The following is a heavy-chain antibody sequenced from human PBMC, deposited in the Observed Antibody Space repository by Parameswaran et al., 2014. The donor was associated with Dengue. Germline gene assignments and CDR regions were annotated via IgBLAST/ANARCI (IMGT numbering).Heavy chain of an antibody. V-gene: IGHV3-30-3*01. Sequence: VRQMPGKGLEWVAVISHDGSNKYYADSVKGRFTISRDNSKNTLYLQMNSLRAEDTAVYYCTRSGYSSGWYYGGNYWGQGTLVTVSS. D-gene: IGHD6-19*01. CDR2: ISHDGSNK. CDR3: TRSGYSSGWYYGGNY. J-gene: IGHJ4*02.